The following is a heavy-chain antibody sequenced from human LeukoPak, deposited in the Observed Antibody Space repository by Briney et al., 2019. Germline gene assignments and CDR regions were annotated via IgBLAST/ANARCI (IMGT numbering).Heavy chain of an antibody. CDR1: GGSISSGDYY. CDR2: IYYSGST. V-gene: IGHV4-30-4*01. CDR3: ARGPGYYDSSGLAP. Sequence: SETLSLTCTVSGGSISSGDYYWSWIRQPPGKGLEWIGYIYYSGSTYYNLSLKSRVTISVDTSKNQFSLKLSSVTAADTAVYYCARGPGYYDSSGLAPWGQGTLVTVSS. D-gene: IGHD3-22*01. J-gene: IGHJ5*02.